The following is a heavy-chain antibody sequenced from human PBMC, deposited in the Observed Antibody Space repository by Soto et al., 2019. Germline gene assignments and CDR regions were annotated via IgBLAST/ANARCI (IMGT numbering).Heavy chain of an antibody. V-gene: IGHV3-33*01. J-gene: IGHJ4*02. CDR1: GFTFSSYG. CDR2: IWYDGSNK. D-gene: IGHD3-3*01. Sequence: PGGSLRLSCAASGFTFSSYGMHWVRQAPGKGLEWVAVIWYDGSNKYYADSVKGRFTISRDNSKNTLYLQMNSLRAEDTAVYYCARVSYDFWSGYLDYWGQGTLVTASS. CDR3: ARVSYDFWSGYLDY.